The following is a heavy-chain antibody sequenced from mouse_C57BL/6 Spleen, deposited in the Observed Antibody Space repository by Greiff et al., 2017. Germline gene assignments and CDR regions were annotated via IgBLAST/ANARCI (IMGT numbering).Heavy chain of an antibody. J-gene: IGHJ2*01. D-gene: IGHD2-2*01. CDR1: GYTFTSYW. CDR2: IDPSDSET. CDR3: ARAGAGGYDY. Sequence: QVQLQQPGAELVRPGSSVKLSCKASGYTFTSYWMHWVKQRPIQGLEWIGNIDPSDSETHYNQKFKDKATLTVDKSSSTAYMQRSSLTSEDSAVYYCARAGAGGYDYWGQGTTLTVSS. V-gene: IGHV1-52*01.